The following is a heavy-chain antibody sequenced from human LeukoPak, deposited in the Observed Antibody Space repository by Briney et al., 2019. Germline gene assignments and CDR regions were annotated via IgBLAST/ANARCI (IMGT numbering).Heavy chain of an antibody. J-gene: IGHJ4*02. Sequence: GGSLRLSCAASGFTFSSYWMSWVRQAPGKGLEWVSAISGSGGSTYYADSVKGRFTISRDNSKNTLYLQMNSLRAEDTAVYYCAKGGGGNGGYFDYWGQGTLVTVSS. D-gene: IGHD4-23*01. CDR3: AKGGGGNGGYFDY. V-gene: IGHV3-23*01. CDR1: GFTFSSYW. CDR2: ISGSGGST.